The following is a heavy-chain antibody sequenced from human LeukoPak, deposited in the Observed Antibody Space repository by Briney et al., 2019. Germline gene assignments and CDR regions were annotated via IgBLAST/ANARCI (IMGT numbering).Heavy chain of an antibody. J-gene: IGHJ4*02. CDR1: GGSISSGDYY. Sequence: PSQTLSLTCTVSGGSISSGDYYWSWIRQPPGKGLEWIGYIYYRGRTYYNPSLKSRVTISVDTSKNQFSLKLSSVTAADTAVYYCARTYYYDSSGYYFFDYWGQGTLVTVSS. V-gene: IGHV4-30-4*08. CDR3: ARTYYYDSSGYYFFDY. CDR2: IYYRGRT. D-gene: IGHD3-22*01.